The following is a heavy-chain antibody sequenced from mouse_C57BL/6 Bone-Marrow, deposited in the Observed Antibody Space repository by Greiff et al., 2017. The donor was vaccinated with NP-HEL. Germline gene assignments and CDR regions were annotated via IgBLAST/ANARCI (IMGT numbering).Heavy chain of an antibody. CDR3: AQERTGTRGY. J-gene: IGHJ2*01. V-gene: IGHV2-5*01. CDR1: GFSLTSYG. Sequence: VMLVESGPGLVQPSQSLSIPCTVSGFSLTSYGVHWVRQSPGKGLEWLGVICSGGSTDYNAAFMSRPSITKDNSKRQVFCKMNRLQADDTAIYYWAQERTGTRGYWGQGTTLTVSS. D-gene: IGHD4-1*01. CDR2: ICSGGST.